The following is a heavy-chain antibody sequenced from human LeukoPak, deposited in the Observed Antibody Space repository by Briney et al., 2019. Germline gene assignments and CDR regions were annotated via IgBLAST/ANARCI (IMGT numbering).Heavy chain of an antibody. D-gene: IGHD3/OR15-3a*01. J-gene: IGHJ4*02. CDR3: ARDQRTYYYNY. Sequence: PGGSLRLSCAASGFTLSSYSMNWVRQAPGKGLEWVSYTGSSSTTIYYADSVKGRSTISRDNAKNSLYLQMNSLRADDTAVYYCARDQRTYYYNYWGQGTLVTVSS. CDR1: GFTLSSYS. V-gene: IGHV3-48*01. CDR2: TGSSSTTI.